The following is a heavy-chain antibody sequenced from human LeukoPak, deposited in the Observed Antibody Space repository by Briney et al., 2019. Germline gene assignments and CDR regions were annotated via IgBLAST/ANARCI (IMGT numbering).Heavy chain of an antibody. CDR2: IYHSGST. V-gene: IGHV4-59*01. CDR1: GGSISSYY. Sequence: SETLSLTCTVSGGSISSYYWSWIRQPPGKGLEWIGYIYHSGSTNYNPSLKSRVTISVDTSKNQFSLKLSSVTAADTAVYYCARALLWFGELFDPWGQGTLVTVSS. CDR3: ARALLWFGELFDP. D-gene: IGHD3-10*01. J-gene: IGHJ5*02.